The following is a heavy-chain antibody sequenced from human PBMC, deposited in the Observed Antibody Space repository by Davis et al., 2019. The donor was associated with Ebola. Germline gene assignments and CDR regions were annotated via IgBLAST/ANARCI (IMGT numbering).Heavy chain of an antibody. CDR1: GVTFNNHW. D-gene: IGHD2/OR15-2a*01. V-gene: IGHV3-74*01. Sequence: PGGSLRLSCGASGVTFNNHWMHWVRQGLGKGLVWVSRINTDGSGTTYEDSVKGRFMMSRDNAKNTLYLQMNSLRAEDTGVYYCAREGIGNHNDAFDIWGQGTMVTVSS. CDR3: AREGIGNHNDAFDI. J-gene: IGHJ3*02. CDR2: INTDGSGT.